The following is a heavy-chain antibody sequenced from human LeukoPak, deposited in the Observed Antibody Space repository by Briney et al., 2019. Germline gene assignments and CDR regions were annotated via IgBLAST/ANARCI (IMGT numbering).Heavy chain of an antibody. J-gene: IGHJ4*02. Sequence: GGSLRLSCAASGFTFSSYSMNWVRQAPGKGLEWVSSISSSSSYIYYADSVKGRFTISRDNAKNSLYLQMNSLRAEDTAVYYCARDDSAVTRAYYFDYWGQGTLVTVSS. CDR1: GFTFSSYS. D-gene: IGHD3-22*01. CDR2: ISSSSSYI. CDR3: ARDDSAVTRAYYFDY. V-gene: IGHV3-21*01.